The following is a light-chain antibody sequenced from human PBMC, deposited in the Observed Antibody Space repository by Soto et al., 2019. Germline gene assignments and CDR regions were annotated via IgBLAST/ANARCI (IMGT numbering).Light chain of an antibody. CDR1: QNVYINS. Sequence: EVVLTQSPGTLSLSPGERATLSCRASQNVYINSLAWYQQKPGQPPRLLIYGASTRAAAIPDRFRGSGSGADFALSIDGLEPEDFAIYYCQQYGDSPLTFGPGTRVD. V-gene: IGKV3-20*01. J-gene: IGKJ3*01. CDR2: GAS. CDR3: QQYGDSPLT.